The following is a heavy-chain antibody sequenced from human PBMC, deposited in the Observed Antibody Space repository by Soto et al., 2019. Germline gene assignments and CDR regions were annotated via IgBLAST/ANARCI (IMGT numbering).Heavy chain of an antibody. CDR3: ARAVGSSSWYYYYYRMDV. CDR2: TYYRSKWYN. J-gene: IGHJ6*02. CDR1: GDSVSSNSAA. D-gene: IGHD6-13*01. V-gene: IGHV6-1*01. Sequence: SQTLSLTCAISGDSVSSNSAAWNWIRQSPSRGLEWLGRTYYRSKWYNDYAVSVKSRRNINPDTSKNQFSLQLNSVTPEDTAVYYCARAVGSSSWYYYYYRMDVWGQGTTVPVSS.